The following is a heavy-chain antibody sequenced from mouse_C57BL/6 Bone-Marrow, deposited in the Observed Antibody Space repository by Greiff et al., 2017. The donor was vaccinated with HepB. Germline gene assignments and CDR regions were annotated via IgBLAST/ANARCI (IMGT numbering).Heavy chain of an antibody. CDR1: GFTFSSYG. D-gene: IGHD2-5*01. CDR2: ISSGGSYT. CDR3: ARRRSNYMLWYFDV. J-gene: IGHJ1*03. V-gene: IGHV5-6*01. Sequence: EVKLVESGGDLVKPGGSLKLSCAASGFTFSSYGMSWVRQTPDKRLEWVATISSGGSYTYYPDSVKGRFTISRDNAKNTLYLQMSSLKSEDTAMYYCARRRSNYMLWYFDVWGTGTTVTVSS.